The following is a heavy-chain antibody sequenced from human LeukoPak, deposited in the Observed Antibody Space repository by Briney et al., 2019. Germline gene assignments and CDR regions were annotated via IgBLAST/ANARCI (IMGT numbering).Heavy chain of an antibody. V-gene: IGHV3-23*01. J-gene: IGHJ5*02. Sequence: PGGSLRLSCAASEFTFSNYAMTWVRQTPGKGLEWVSGISGDGDSRYYADSVNGQFTISRDNSKNTLYLQMNSLRAEDTAVYYCAREGYSSGWYSPTFDPWGQGTLVTVSS. CDR2: ISGDGDSR. CDR3: AREGYSSGWYSPTFDP. CDR1: EFTFSNYA. D-gene: IGHD6-19*01.